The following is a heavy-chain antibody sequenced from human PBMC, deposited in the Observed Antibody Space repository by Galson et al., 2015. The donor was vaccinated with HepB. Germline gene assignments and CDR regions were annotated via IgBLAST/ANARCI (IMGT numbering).Heavy chain of an antibody. CDR3: ARDRRGGGAKGDY. V-gene: IGHV1-2*02. D-gene: IGHD2-15*01. CDR2: INPNSGGT. CDR1: GYIFSGYY. Sequence: SVKVSCKASGYIFSGYYIHWVRQAPGQGLEWMGWINPNSGGTNYARKFQGRVTMTRDTSLRTAYMELNRLRSDDTAVYYCARDRRGGGAKGDYWGQGTLVTVSS. J-gene: IGHJ4*02.